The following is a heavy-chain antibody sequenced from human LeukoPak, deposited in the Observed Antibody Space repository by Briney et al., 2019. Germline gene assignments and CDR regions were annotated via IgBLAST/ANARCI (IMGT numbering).Heavy chain of an antibody. CDR2: ISAYNGNT. J-gene: IGHJ5*02. V-gene: IGHV1-18*01. D-gene: IGHD3-10*01. Sequence: ASVKVSCKASGYTFTSYGISWVRQAPGQGLEWMGWISAYNGNTNYAQKLQGRVTMTTDTSTSTAYMELRSLRSDDTAVCYCARDQHYGNWFDPWGQGTLVTVSS. CDR3: ARDQHYGNWFDP. CDR1: GYTFTSYG.